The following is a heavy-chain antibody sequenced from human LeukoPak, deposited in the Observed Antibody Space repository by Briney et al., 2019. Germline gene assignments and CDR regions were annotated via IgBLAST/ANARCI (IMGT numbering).Heavy chain of an antibody. CDR2: IYYSGST. CDR1: GGSISSGDYY. Sequence: SETLSLTCTVSGGSISSGDYYWSWIRQPPGKGLEWIGYIYYSGSTYYNPSLKSRVTISVDTSKNQFSLKLSSVTAADTAVYYCARDQQDSSGYYFPFDYWGQGTLVTVSS. CDR3: ARDQQDSSGYYFPFDY. J-gene: IGHJ4*02. D-gene: IGHD3-22*01. V-gene: IGHV4-30-4*01.